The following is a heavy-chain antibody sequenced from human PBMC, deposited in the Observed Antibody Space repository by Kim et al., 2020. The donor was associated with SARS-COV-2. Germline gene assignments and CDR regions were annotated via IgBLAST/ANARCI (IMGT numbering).Heavy chain of an antibody. V-gene: IGHV1-69*01. Sequence: NYAQKFPGRVTNTPDESTSTAYMELSSLRSEETAVYYCARILSGSYYFDYWGQGTLVTVSS. CDR3: ARILSGSYYFDY. J-gene: IGHJ4*02. D-gene: IGHD1-26*01.